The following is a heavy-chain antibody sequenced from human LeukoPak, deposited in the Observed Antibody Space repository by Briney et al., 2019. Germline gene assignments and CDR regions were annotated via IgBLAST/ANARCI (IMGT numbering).Heavy chain of an antibody. CDR2: ISSSGSTI. CDR3: AAGGSKLFDAFDI. Sequence: GGSLRLSCAASGFTFSSYEMNWVRQAPGKGLEWVSYISSSGSTIYYADSVKGRFTISRDNAKNSLYLQMNSLRAEDTAVYYCAAGGSKLFDAFDIWGQGTMVTVSS. V-gene: IGHV3-48*03. CDR1: GFTFSSYE. J-gene: IGHJ3*02. D-gene: IGHD1-26*01.